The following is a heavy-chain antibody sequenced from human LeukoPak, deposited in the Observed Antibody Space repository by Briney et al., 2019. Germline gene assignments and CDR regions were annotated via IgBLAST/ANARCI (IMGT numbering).Heavy chain of an antibody. CDR1: GYSLTEFS. J-gene: IGHJ4*02. Sequence: ASVKVSCKVSGYSLTEFSMHWVRQAPGKGPEWMGGLDPEERAIGYAQNFQGRVTMTEDRSTDTAYMELSSLTSEDTAVYYCAKDRRPNSYSSSWLDYWGQGTLITVSS. V-gene: IGHV1-24*01. CDR3: AKDRRPNSYSSSWLDY. D-gene: IGHD6-13*01. CDR2: LDPEERAI.